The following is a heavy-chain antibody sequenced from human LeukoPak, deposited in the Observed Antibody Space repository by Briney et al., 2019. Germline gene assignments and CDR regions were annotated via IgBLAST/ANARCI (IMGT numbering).Heavy chain of an antibody. CDR3: AKESQYYYDTGASYYFDH. CDR2: ISWDGGRT. D-gene: IGHD3-22*01. J-gene: IGHJ4*02. CDR1: GFTFDGHT. Sequence: PGGSLRLXCAASGFTFDGHTMHWVRQVPGKGLQWVSLISWDGGRTVYADFVKGRFTISRDNSRNSLYLQMNSLTTEDTALYYCAKESQYYYDTGASYYFDHWGQGALVTVSS. V-gene: IGHV3-43*01.